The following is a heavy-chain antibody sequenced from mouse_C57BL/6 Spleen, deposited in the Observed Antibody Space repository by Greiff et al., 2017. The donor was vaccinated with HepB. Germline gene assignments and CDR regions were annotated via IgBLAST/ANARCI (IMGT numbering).Heavy chain of an antibody. CDR1: GFNIKDYY. CDR3: ARSLTGSFDY. V-gene: IGHV14-2*01. CDR2: IDPEDGDT. J-gene: IGHJ2*01. Sequence: EVQLQQSGAELVKPGASVKLSCTASGFNIKDYYMHWVKQRTEQGLEWIGRIDPEDGDTKYAPKFQGKATITADTASNTDYLQLSSLTSEDTAVYYCARSLTGSFDYWGQGTTLTVSS. D-gene: IGHD4-1*01.